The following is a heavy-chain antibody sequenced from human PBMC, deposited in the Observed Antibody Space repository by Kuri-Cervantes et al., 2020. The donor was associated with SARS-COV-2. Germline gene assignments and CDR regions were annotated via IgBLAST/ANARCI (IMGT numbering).Heavy chain of an antibody. CDR3: TRGAGVSAARDSYYYGLDV. Sequence: GESLKISCAASGFTVSSNYMSWVRQAPGKGLEWVSVIYSGGSTYYADSVEGRFTISRDNSKNTLYLQMNSLKTENTAVYYCTRGAGVSAARDSYYYGLDVWGQGTTVTVSS. J-gene: IGHJ6*02. D-gene: IGHD5/OR15-5a*01. CDR1: GFTVSSNY. CDR2: IYSGGST. V-gene: IGHV3-53*01.